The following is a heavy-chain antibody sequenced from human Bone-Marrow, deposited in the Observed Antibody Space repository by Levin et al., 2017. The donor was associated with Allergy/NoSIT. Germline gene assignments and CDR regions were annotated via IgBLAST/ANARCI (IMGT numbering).Heavy chain of an antibody. V-gene: IGHV1-24*01. J-gene: IGHJ5*02. CDR1: GNSLTELS. Sequence: ASVKVSCKVSGNSLTELSIHWVRQAPGKGLEWMGRFDPEDDEIMYAQTFQGRVTMTEDTSANTAYMELRSLRFEDTAVYYCATASCTGRTCYRYTYFDPWGQGTLVTVSS. CDR2: FDPEDDEI. CDR3: ATASCTGRTCYRYTYFDP. D-gene: IGHD2-8*02.